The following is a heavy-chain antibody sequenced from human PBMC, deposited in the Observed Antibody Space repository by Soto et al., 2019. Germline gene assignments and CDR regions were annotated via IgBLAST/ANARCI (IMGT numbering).Heavy chain of an antibody. CDR1: GFTFSSYA. D-gene: IGHD5-12*01. Sequence: EVQLLESGGGLVQPGGSLRLSCAASGFTFSSYAMSWVRQAPGKGLEWVSAISGSGGSTYYADSVKGRFTISRDNSKNTLYLQMNSLRAEDTAVYHCAKDQARRYSGYIWGQGTLVTVSS. J-gene: IGHJ4*02. CDR2: ISGSGGST. CDR3: AKDQARRYSGYI. V-gene: IGHV3-23*01.